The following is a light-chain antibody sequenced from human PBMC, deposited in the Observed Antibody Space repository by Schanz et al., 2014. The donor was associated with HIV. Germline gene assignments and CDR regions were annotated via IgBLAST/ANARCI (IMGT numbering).Light chain of an antibody. CDR3: QQANSFPLT. J-gene: IGKJ4*01. CDR1: QSISSY. Sequence: DIQMTQSPSTLSASVGDRVTITCRASQSISSYLNWYQQKPGKAPKLLIYAASSLQSGVPSRFSDSGSETDFTLTISSLQPEDFATYYCQQANSFPLTFGGGTKVEIK. V-gene: IGKV1-39*01. CDR2: AAS.